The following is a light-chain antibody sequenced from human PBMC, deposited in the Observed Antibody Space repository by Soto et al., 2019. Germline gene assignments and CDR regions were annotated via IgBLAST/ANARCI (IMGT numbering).Light chain of an antibody. CDR2: GAS. CDR3: QQYGSSSWT. Sequence: EIVLTQSPDTLSLSPGERATLSCRASQSVSSSYLAWYQQKPGQAPRLLIYGASSRATGIPDRFSGSGSGTDFTLTISRLEPEDLAVYYCQQYGSSSWTFGQGTKVEIK. J-gene: IGKJ1*01. V-gene: IGKV3-20*01. CDR1: QSVSSSY.